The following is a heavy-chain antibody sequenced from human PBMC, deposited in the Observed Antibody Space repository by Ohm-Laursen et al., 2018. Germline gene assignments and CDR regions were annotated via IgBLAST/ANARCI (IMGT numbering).Heavy chain of an antibody. J-gene: IGHJ6*02. CDR3: AKDSSGGYYGMHV. Sequence: SLRLSCAASGFTFGNYAMHWVRQAPGKGLEWVSGISRNSGSMGYADSVKGRFTISRDNAKNSLYLQMNSLRAEDTALYYCAKDSSGGYYGMHVWGQGTTVTVSS. V-gene: IGHV3-9*01. CDR1: GFTFGNYA. D-gene: IGHD3-10*01. CDR2: ISRNSGSM.